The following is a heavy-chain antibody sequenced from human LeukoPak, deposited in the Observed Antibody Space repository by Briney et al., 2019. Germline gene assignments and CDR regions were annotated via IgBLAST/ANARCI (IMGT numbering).Heavy chain of an antibody. Sequence: ASVKVSCTASGYTFTNYGISWVRQAPGQGLEYMGWISAHNGNTNYAQKLQDRVTMTTDTSTGTAYMELKSLRSDDTAVYYCAREGYCSGGSGYPGVPDYWGQGTLVTVSS. V-gene: IGHV1-18*01. CDR1: GYTFTNYG. J-gene: IGHJ4*02. CDR2: ISAHNGNT. CDR3: AREGYCSGGSGYPGVPDY. D-gene: IGHD2-15*01.